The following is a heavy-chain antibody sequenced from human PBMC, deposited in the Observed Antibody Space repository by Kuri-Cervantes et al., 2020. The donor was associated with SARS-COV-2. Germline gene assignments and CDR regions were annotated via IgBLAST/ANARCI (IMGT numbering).Heavy chain of an antibody. Sequence: GESLKISCAASGFTFSSYSMNWVRQAPGKGLEWVSSISSSSSYIYYADSVKGRFTISRDNAKNSLYLQMNSLRAEDTAVYYCARESSSSYYWGQGTLVTVSS. CDR2: ISSSSSYI. V-gene: IGHV3-21*01. J-gene: IGHJ4*02. CDR3: ARESSSSYY. CDR1: GFTFSSYS. D-gene: IGHD6-6*01.